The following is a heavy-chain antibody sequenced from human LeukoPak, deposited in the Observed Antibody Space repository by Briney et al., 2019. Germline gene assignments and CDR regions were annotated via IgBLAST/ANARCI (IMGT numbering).Heavy chain of an antibody. D-gene: IGHD5-12*01. CDR3: AREWLRTNGLDT. Sequence: SETLSLTCTVSGGSISSSIYYWGCIRQPPGKGLEWVGSIYYSGSTYYNPCLKIRVSISVDTSKNQFSLKLSSVTAADSAVYYRAREWLRTNGLDTWGQGTLVTVSS. V-gene: IGHV4-39*07. J-gene: IGHJ5*02. CDR2: IYYSGST. CDR1: GGSISSSIYY.